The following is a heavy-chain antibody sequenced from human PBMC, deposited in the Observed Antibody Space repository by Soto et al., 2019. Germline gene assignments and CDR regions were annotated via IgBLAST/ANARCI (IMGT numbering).Heavy chain of an antibody. CDR2: ISAYNGNT. Sequence: ASVKVSCKASGYTFTSYGISWVRQAPGQGHARMEWISAYNGNTNYAQKLQGRVTMTTDTSTSTANMEQRSLRSDHKAVYYCASYEGNWFDPWGQETLVAVSS. D-gene: IGHD3-22*01. CDR1: GYTFTSYG. V-gene: IGHV1-18*01. J-gene: IGHJ5*02. CDR3: ASYEGNWFDP.